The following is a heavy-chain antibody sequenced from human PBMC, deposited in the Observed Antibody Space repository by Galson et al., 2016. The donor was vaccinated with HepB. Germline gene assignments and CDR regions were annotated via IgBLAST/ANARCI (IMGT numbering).Heavy chain of an antibody. CDR3: ARGKFDCSGGTCHYYGMHV. CDR1: GLTFSRCD. J-gene: IGHJ6*02. Sequence: SLRLSCAASGLTFSRCDMHWVRQATGKGLEWVSAIGTAGDTYYPGSVRGRFTISRENSKNSLYLQMNSLTAGDTAVYYCARGKFDCSGGTCHYYGMHVWGQVTTVTVSS. CDR2: IGTAGDT. D-gene: IGHD2-15*01. V-gene: IGHV3-13*01.